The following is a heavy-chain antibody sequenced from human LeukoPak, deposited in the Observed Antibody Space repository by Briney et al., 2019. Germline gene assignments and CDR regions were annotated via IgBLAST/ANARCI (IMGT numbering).Heavy chain of an antibody. J-gene: IGHJ4*02. Sequence: ASVKVSCKASGGTFSSYAISWVRQAPGQGLEWMGWISAYNGNTNYAQKLQGRVTMTTDTSTSTAYMELRSLRSDDTAVYYCASAVTNPFGDYWGQGTLVTVSS. CDR3: ASAVTNPFGDY. CDR1: GGTFSSYA. V-gene: IGHV1-18*01. CDR2: ISAYNGNT. D-gene: IGHD4-17*01.